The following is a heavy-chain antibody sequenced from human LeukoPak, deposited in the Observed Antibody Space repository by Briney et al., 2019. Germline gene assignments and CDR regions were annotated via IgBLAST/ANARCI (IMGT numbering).Heavy chain of an antibody. CDR3: ARDSYGMDV. Sequence: PGGSLRLSCAASGFTFSDYAMHWVRQAPGKGLEWVAVISYDGSSECNADSVKGRFTISRDNSKNTLYLQMDSLRAEDTAVYYCARDSYGMDVWGQGTPATVSS. D-gene: IGHD3-10*01. V-gene: IGHV3-30-3*01. J-gene: IGHJ6*02. CDR2: ISYDGSSE. CDR1: GFTFSDYA.